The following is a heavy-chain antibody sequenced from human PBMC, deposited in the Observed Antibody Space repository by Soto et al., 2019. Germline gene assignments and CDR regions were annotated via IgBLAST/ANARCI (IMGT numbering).Heavy chain of an antibody. CDR1: GFTFGDYY. J-gene: IGHJ3*02. V-gene: IGHV3-11*01. Sequence: GGSLRLSCAASGFTFGDYYMTWIRQAPGKGVEWVSYISSSGRSIYYADSVKGRFTMSRDNAKQSLYLQMNSLRAEDTATYYCGRETVVVVAATNHGAFDIWGQGTMVTVSS. CDR2: ISSSGRSI. CDR3: GRETVVVVAATNHGAFDI. D-gene: IGHD2-15*01.